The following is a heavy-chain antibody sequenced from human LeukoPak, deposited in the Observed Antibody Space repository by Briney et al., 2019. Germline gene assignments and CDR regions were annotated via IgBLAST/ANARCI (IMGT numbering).Heavy chain of an antibody. Sequence: SETLSLTCAVYGGSFSGYYWSWIRQPPGKGLEWIGEVNHSGSTNYNPSLKSRVTISVDTSKNQFSLKLSSATAADTAVFHCARGRGAVAGYFDYWGQGALVTVSS. J-gene: IGHJ4*02. CDR2: VNHSGST. V-gene: IGHV4-34*01. CDR1: GGSFSGYY. D-gene: IGHD6-19*01. CDR3: ARGRGAVAGYFDY.